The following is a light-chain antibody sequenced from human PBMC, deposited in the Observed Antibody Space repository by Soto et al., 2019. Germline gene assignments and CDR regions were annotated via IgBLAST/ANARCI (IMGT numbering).Light chain of an antibody. V-gene: IGKV1-33*01. CDR1: QNINNY. J-gene: IGKJ5*01. CDR2: DAS. Sequence: DSQMTHSPSSLSASLGYIVTITCQASQNINNYLNWYQQKPGRAPKLLIYDASNLEAGVPSRFRGSGSGTDFTFTISRLQTEDIATYYCQQYENLHTFGQGTRLEIK. CDR3: QQYENLHT.